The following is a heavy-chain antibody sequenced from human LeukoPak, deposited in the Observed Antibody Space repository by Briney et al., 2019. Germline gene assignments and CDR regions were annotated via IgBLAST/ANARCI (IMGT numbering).Heavy chain of an antibody. D-gene: IGHD6-13*01. CDR2: INPNSGGT. Sequence: GASVKVSCKASGYTLTSYGISRVRQAPGQGLEWMGWINPNSGGTNYAQKFQGRVTMTRDTSISTAYMELSRLRSDDTAVYYCARVVYSSSGDWLDPWGQGTLVTVSS. CDR3: ARVVYSSSGDWLDP. CDR1: GYTLTSYG. V-gene: IGHV1-2*02. J-gene: IGHJ5*02.